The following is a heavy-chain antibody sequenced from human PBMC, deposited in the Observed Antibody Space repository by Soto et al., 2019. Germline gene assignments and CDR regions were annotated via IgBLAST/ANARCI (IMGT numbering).Heavy chain of an antibody. CDR3: AKDGAAAAGPYFDY. D-gene: IGHD6-13*01. CDR1: GCTSSSYA. V-gene: IGHV3-23*01. CDR2: ISGSGGST. J-gene: IGHJ4*02. Sequence: EVQLLESGGGLVQPGGSLRLSCGASGCTSSSYAMSWVRQAPGKGLEWVSAISGSGGSTYYADSVKGRFTISRDNSKNKLYLQMNSLRAEDTAVYYCAKDGAAAAGPYFDYWGQGTLVSVSS.